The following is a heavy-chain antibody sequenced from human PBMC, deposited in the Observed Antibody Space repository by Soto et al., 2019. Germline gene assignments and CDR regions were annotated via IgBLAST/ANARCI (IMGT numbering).Heavy chain of an antibody. CDR3: AKGFSWLGTGDYFDY. CDR1: GFTFSSYA. D-gene: IGHD2-8*02. J-gene: IGHJ4*02. CDR2: ISGSGGST. Sequence: HPGGSLRLSCAASGFTFSSYAMSWVRQAPGKGLEWVSAISGSGGSTYYADSVKGRFTISRDNSKNTLYLQMNSLRAEDTAVYYCAKGFSWLGTGDYFDYWGQGTLVTVSS. V-gene: IGHV3-23*01.